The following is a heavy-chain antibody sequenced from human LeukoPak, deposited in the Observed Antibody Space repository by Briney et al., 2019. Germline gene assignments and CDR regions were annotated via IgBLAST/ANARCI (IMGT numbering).Heavy chain of an antibody. Sequence: SETLSLTRGVSVGSISSGNWWSWVRQSPGKGLEWIGEIYHNGTPNYNPSLKSRVTISADTFKSHFSLKLTSVTAADTAVYYCATAPILRGEGGEHYKYGMDVWGQGTTVIVSS. J-gene: IGHJ6*02. CDR3: ATAPILRGEGGEHYKYGMDV. V-gene: IGHV4/OR15-8*01. D-gene: IGHD2-2*02. CDR2: IYHNGTP. CDR1: VGSISSGNW.